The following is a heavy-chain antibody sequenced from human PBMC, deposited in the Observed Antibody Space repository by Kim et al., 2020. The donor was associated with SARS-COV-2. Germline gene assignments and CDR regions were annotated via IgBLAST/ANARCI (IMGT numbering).Heavy chain of an antibody. CDR2: ISGSGGST. V-gene: IGHV3-23*01. D-gene: IGHD3-9*01. Sequence: GGSLRLSCAASGFTFSSYAMSWVRQAPGKGLEWVSAISGSGGSTYYADSVKGRFTISRDNSKNTLYLQMNSLRAEDTAVYYCAPQPLRYFDWLLYSFPRWGQGTLVTVSS. J-gene: IGHJ4*02. CDR3: APQPLRYFDWLLYSFPR. CDR1: GFTFSSYA.